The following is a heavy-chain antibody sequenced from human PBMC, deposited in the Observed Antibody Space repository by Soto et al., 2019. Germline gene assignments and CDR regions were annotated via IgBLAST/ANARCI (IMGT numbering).Heavy chain of an antibody. J-gene: IGHJ4*02. CDR3: ARESRSWYGSIWDY. D-gene: IGHD6-13*01. Sequence: QVQLQESGPGLVKPSETLSLTCTVSGGSISSYYWSWIRQPPGKGLEWIGYIYFSGGTNYNTSLKSRVTTSVDTSKNQFSLKLSSVTAADTAVYYCARESRSWYGSIWDYWGQGTLVTVSS. V-gene: IGHV4-59*12. CDR2: IYFSGGT. CDR1: GGSISSYY.